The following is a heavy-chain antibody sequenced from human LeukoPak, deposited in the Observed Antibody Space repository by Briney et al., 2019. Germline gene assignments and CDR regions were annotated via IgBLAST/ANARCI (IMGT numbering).Heavy chain of an antibody. D-gene: IGHD6-19*01. Sequence: PGGSLRLSCAASGFTFSDHAMSWVRQAPGKGLEWVSAIRGTGTTTFYAASVKGRFPISRDNSKNTADLQMNSLRAEDTAVYYCAKVSWLGTLPSYHFDSWGQGTQVTVSS. V-gene: IGHV3-23*01. CDR3: AKVSWLGTLPSYHFDS. J-gene: IGHJ4*02. CDR2: IRGTGTTT. CDR1: GFTFSDHA.